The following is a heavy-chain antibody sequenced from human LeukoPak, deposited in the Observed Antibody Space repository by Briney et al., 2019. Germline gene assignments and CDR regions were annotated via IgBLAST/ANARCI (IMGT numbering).Heavy chain of an antibody. CDR1: GFTFSSYE. Sequence: GGSLRLSCAASGFTFSSYEMNWVRQAPGKGLEWVSYISSSGSTIYYADSVKGRFTISRDNAKNSPYLQMNSLRAEDTAVYYCASCSGGSCYYYYMDVWGKGTTVTVSS. CDR3: ASCSGGSCYYYYMDV. D-gene: IGHD2-15*01. J-gene: IGHJ6*03. V-gene: IGHV3-48*03. CDR2: ISSSGSTI.